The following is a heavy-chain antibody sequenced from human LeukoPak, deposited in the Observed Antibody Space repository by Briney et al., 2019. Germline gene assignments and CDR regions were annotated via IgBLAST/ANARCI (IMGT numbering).Heavy chain of an antibody. CDR2: ISSTGTTT. Sequence: GGSLRLPCAASGFTFSSFEMNWVRQAPGKGLEWVSYISSTGTTTYYADSVKGRFTISRDNAKNSLYLQMNSLTAEDTAVYYCARAGPWGQGTLVTVSS. J-gene: IGHJ5*02. CDR3: ARAGP. V-gene: IGHV3-48*03. CDR1: GFTFSSFE.